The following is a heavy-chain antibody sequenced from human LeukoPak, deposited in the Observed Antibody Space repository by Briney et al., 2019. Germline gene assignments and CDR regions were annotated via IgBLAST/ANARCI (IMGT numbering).Heavy chain of an antibody. V-gene: IGHV3-23*01. D-gene: IGHD1-26*01. CDR3: AKVQIKRELLPATRFDY. J-gene: IGHJ4*02. CDR1: GFTFSSYA. Sequence: GGSLRLSCAASGFTFSSYAMSWVRQAPGKGLEWVSAISGSGGSTYYADSVKGRFTISRDNSKNTLYLQMNSLRAEDTAVYYCAKVQIKRELLPATRFDYWGQGTLVTVSS. CDR2: ISGSGGST.